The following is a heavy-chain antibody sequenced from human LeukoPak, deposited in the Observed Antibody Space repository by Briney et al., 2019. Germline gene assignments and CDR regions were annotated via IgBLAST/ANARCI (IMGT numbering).Heavy chain of an antibody. V-gene: IGHV4-59*08. Sequence: SETLSLTCTVSGGSISSYYWSWIRQPPGKGLEWIGYIYYSGSTNYSPSLKSRVTISVDTSKNQFSLKLSSVTAADTAVYYCARLFYNWNDGHYFDYWGQGTLVTVSS. CDR2: IYYSGST. J-gene: IGHJ4*02. D-gene: IGHD1-1*01. CDR3: ARLFYNWNDGHYFDY. CDR1: GGSISSYY.